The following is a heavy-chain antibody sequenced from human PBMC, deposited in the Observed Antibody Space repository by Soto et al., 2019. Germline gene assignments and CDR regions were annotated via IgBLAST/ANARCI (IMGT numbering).Heavy chain of an antibody. J-gene: IGHJ6*03. Sequence: SETLSLTCTVSGGSISSSIYYWGWIRQPPGKGLEWIGSINYSGSTYYNPSLKSRVTISVDTSKNKFSLKLSSVTAADTAVYYCARAAPLYCTNGVGYIPHGYCYMDVWGKGTTVTVSS. CDR1: GGSISSSIYY. CDR3: ARAAPLYCTNGVGYIPHGYCYMDV. V-gene: IGHV4-39*01. CDR2: INYSGST. D-gene: IGHD2-8*01.